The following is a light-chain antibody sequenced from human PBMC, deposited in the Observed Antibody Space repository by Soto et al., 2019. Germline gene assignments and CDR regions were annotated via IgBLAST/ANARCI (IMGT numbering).Light chain of an antibody. CDR1: QSLLHNNGYNY. CDR3: MQALQTPYT. V-gene: IGKV2-28*01. CDR2: LGS. Sequence: DTVLTQSPPSLPVTPGESASISCRSSQSLLHNNGYNYLDWYLQKPGQSPQLLIYLGSTRAAGVPDRFSGSGSGTDFTLKISRVEAEDVGIYHCMQALQTPYTFGQGTKLEIK. J-gene: IGKJ2*01.